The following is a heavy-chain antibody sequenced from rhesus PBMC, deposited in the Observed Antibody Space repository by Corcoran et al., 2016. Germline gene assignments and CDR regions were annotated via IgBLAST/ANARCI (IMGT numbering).Heavy chain of an antibody. CDR1: GGSISDDYY. Sequence: QVQLQESGSGLVKPSETLSLTCAVSGGSISDDYYWSWIRPPQGKGLDWIGYFYGSGGGTNYNPSLKHRVSISIDTSKNQFSLKLSSVTAADTAVYYCARVPVIAADADYWGQGVLVTVSS. J-gene: IGHJ4*01. V-gene: IGHV4-106*01. CDR2: FYGSGGGT. CDR3: ARVPVIAADADY. D-gene: IGHD6-25*01.